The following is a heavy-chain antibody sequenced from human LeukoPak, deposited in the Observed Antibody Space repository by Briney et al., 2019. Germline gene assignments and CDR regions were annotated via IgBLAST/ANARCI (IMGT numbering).Heavy chain of an antibody. CDR2: IYYSGST. CDR3: ARDGGAVTYAFDI. Sequence: PSETLSLTCTVSGGSISSSSYYWGWIRQPPGKGLEWIGSIYYSGSTYYNPSLKSRVTISVDTSKNQFSLKLSSVTAADTAVYYCARDGGAVTYAFDIWGQGTMVTVSS. J-gene: IGHJ3*02. D-gene: IGHD4-17*01. V-gene: IGHV4-39*07. CDR1: GGSISSSSYY.